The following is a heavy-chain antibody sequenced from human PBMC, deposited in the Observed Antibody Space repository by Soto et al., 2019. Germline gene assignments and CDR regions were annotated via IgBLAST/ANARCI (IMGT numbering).Heavy chain of an antibody. Sequence: PGGSLRLSCAASGFTFSSYSMNWVRQAPGKGLEWVSYISSSSSIIKYADSVKGRFTISRDNAKNSLYLQMNSLRDEDTAVYYCARALPTVGANSDYWGQGTLVTVSS. D-gene: IGHD1-26*01. CDR3: ARALPTVGANSDY. V-gene: IGHV3-48*02. J-gene: IGHJ4*02. CDR2: ISSSSSII. CDR1: GFTFSSYS.